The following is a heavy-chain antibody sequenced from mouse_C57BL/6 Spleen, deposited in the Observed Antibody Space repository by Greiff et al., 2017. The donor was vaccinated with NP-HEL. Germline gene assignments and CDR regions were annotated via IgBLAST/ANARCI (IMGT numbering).Heavy chain of an antibody. CDR2: IYPGDGDT. J-gene: IGHJ2*01. D-gene: IGHD1-1*01. CDR1: GYAFSSSW. Sequence: QVQLQQSGPELVKPGASVKISCKASGYAFSSSWMNWVKQRPGKGLEWIGRIYPGDGDTNYNGLFKGKATLTADYSSSTAYMQLSSLTSEDAAVYYCARDYGSSPFDYWGQGTTLTVSS. V-gene: IGHV1-82*01. CDR3: ARDYGSSPFDY.